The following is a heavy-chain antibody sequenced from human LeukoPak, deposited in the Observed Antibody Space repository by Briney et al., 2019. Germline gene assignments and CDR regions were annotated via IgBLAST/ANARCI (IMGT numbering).Heavy chain of an antibody. D-gene: IGHD2-2*01. Sequence: GESLKISCKGSGYSFTNYWIGWVRQMPGKGLEWMGFIYPGDSDTRYSPSFQGQVTISADKSIKTAYLQWSSLKASDTAIYYCARRFCSSTSCFMWDYWGQGTLVTVSS. CDR3: ARRFCSSTSCFMWDY. J-gene: IGHJ4*02. CDR2: IYPGDSDT. V-gene: IGHV5-51*01. CDR1: GYSFTNYW.